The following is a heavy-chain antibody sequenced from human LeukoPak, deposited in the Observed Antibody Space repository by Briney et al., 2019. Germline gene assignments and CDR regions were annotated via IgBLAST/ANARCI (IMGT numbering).Heavy chain of an antibody. V-gene: IGHV3-15*01. CDR3: VTDLVIKGYFDY. D-gene: IGHD2-21*01. Sequence: GGSLRLSCGASGFTFSNVWMRGVRQVPGKGLEWVGRIRRKRDGETTDHAAPVKGRFTISRDDSKNTLYLQMNSLKTEDTAVYYCVTDLVIKGYFDYWGQGALVTVSS. CDR2: IRRKRDGETT. J-gene: IGHJ4*02. CDR1: GFTFSNVW.